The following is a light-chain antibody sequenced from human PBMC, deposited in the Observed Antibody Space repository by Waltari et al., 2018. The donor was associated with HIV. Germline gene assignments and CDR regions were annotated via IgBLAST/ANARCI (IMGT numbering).Light chain of an antibody. J-gene: IGLJ1*01. Sequence: QSFLPPPSTASGPPGPTVTISSSGRSSNIETDNVYWYQQLPGMTHKRLIHKNFLRPSGVPDRFAASKSGTSASLTISGLRSADEADYYCVGWDSSLSAYVFGAGTKVAVL. CDR1: SSNIETDN. CDR2: KNF. V-gene: IGLV1-47*01. CDR3: VGWDSSLSAYV.